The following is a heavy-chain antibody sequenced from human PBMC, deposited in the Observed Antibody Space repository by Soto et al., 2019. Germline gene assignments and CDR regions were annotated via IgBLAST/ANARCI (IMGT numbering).Heavy chain of an antibody. D-gene: IGHD3-10*01. J-gene: IGHJ3*02. CDR1: GYTFTSYG. V-gene: IGHV1-18*01. Sequence: GASVKVSCKASGYTFTSYGISWLRQAPGQGLEWMGWISAYNGNTNYAQKLQGRVTMTTDTSTSTAYMELRSLRSDDTAVYYCARGYYPGSVGNAFDIWGQGTMVTVSS. CDR3: ARGYYPGSVGNAFDI. CDR2: ISAYNGNT.